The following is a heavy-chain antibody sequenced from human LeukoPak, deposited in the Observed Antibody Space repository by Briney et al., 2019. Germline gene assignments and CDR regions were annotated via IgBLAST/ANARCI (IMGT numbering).Heavy chain of an antibody. Sequence: GGSLRLSCAASGSNFCDYYMSWIRQAPGKGLEWVSYISTRGSTIYYADSLKGRFTISRDNAKNSLYLQMNSLRAEDTAVYYGARAKRGYSYGYYHYFDYWGQGTLVTVSS. V-gene: IGHV3-11*01. J-gene: IGHJ4*02. CDR1: GSNFCDYY. D-gene: IGHD5-18*01. CDR3: ARAKRGYSYGYYHYFDY. CDR2: ISTRGSTI.